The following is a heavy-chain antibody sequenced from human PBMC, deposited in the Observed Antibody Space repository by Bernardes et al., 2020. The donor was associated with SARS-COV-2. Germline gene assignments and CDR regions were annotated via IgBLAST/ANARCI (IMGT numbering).Heavy chain of an antibody. CDR2: IYYSGST. V-gene: IGHV4-59*08. J-gene: IGHJ3*02. CDR1: GGSISSYY. D-gene: IGHD3-10*02. CDR3: ARLAGAVRGVITYAFDS. Sequence: SKPLSLTCTVSGGSISSYYWSWIRQPPGKGLEWIEYIYYSGSTNYNPSLKSRVTISVDTSKNQFSLKLSSVTAADTAVYYCARLAGAVRGVITYAFDSWGQETMVTVSS.